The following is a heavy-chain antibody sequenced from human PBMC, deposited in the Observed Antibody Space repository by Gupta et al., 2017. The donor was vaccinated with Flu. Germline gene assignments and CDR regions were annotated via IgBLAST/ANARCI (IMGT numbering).Heavy chain of an antibody. Sequence: EVQLVESGGGLVKPGGSLRPSCATSGFIFSSYSMDWVRQAAGKGLEWVSSISGSSSYIYYAESVKGRFTISRDNAKTSVYKQMNSLRAKDTAVYYCTRAWGGSYWYFDYWGQGTRVTVSS. J-gene: IGHJ4*02. D-gene: IGHD1-26*01. CDR3: TRAWGGSYWYFDY. CDR2: ISGSSSYI. V-gene: IGHV3-21*01. CDR1: GFIFSSYS.